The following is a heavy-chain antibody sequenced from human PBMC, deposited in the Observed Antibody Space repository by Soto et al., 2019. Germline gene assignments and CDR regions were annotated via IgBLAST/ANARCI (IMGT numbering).Heavy chain of an antibody. J-gene: IGHJ4*02. Sequence: GGSLRLSCGASGFTFRSYWMSWVRQAPGKGLEWVANINQDGSEKYYVDSVKGRFTISRDNAENSVYLQMDTLRAEDTAVYYCARDHIVATIVFEYWGLGTLVTVSS. CDR2: INQDGSEK. V-gene: IGHV3-7*01. D-gene: IGHD5-12*01. CDR3: ARDHIVATIVFEY. CDR1: GFTFRSYW.